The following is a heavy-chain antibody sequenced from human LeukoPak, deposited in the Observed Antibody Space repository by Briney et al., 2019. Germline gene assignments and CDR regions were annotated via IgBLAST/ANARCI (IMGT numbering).Heavy chain of an antibody. Sequence: GGSLRLSCAASGFSVSNSYMYWVRQAPGKGLEWVSFFYKGDSTYYAESVRGRFTISRDNSKNTLYLQMNSLRAEDTAVYYCASPGGYSSSWYDYWGQGTLVTVSS. V-gene: IGHV3-53*01. CDR3: ASPGGYSSSWYDY. CDR1: GFSVSNSY. D-gene: IGHD6-13*01. J-gene: IGHJ4*02. CDR2: FYKGDST.